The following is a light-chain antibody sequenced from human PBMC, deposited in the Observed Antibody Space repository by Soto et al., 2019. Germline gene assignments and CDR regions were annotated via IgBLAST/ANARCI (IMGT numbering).Light chain of an antibody. CDR3: QQYLSPPWT. CDR2: GSS. Sequence: EIVLTQFPGTLSLSPGDRATVSCRASQSVGSSYLAWYQQKLGQAPRLLIYGSSSRATGVPDRFSGSASGIEFTLTISRLEPDDFAVYCCQQYLSPPWTFGQGTKVEIK. J-gene: IGKJ1*01. V-gene: IGKV3-20*01. CDR1: QSVGSSY.